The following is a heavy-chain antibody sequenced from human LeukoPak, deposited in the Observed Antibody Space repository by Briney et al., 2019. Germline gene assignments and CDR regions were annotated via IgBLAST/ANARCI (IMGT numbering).Heavy chain of an antibody. CDR1: GGSDSSDGFY. J-gene: IGHJ4*02. CDR2: VYYSGST. Sequence: SDTLSLTCTVSGGSDSSDGFYWTWIRQPPGKGREWIGYVYYSGSTNYNPSLKSRVTISLDTSKNQFSLKLNSVTAADTAVFYCARRLTRPERFDSWGQGTLVTVSS. CDR3: ARRLTRPERFDS. D-gene: IGHD3-9*01. V-gene: IGHV4-61*08.